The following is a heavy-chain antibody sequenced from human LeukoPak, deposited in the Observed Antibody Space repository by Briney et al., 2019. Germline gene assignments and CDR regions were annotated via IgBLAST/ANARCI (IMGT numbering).Heavy chain of an antibody. Sequence: PGGSPRLSCAASGFTFSSYAMSWVRQAPGKGLEWVSLISGSGGSTYYADSVKGRFTISRDNGKNTLSLQMNSLRAEDTALYYCAKERLTTTTFDSWGRGTLVTVSS. CDR1: GFTFSSYA. D-gene: IGHD4-11*01. J-gene: IGHJ4*02. CDR2: ISGSGGST. CDR3: AKERLTTTTFDS. V-gene: IGHV3-23*01.